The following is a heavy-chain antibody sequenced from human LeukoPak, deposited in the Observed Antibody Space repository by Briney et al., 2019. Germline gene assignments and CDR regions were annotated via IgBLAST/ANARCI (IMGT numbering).Heavy chain of an antibody. Sequence: GGSLRLSCAASGFTFSSYWMHWVRQAPGKGLVWVSRIKTDGSITAYADSVRGRFTISRDNAKNTLYLQMNGLSPEDTAVYYCAREGFLGATDYWGQGALVTVSS. CDR1: GFTFSSYW. V-gene: IGHV3-74*01. J-gene: IGHJ4*02. CDR2: IKTDGSIT. CDR3: AREGFLGATDY. D-gene: IGHD1-26*01.